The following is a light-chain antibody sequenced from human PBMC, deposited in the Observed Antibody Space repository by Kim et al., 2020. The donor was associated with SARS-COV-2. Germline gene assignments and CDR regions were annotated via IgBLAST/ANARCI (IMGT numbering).Light chain of an antibody. J-gene: IGKJ4*01. CDR1: QSVSSN. CDR3: QQYNNWPLLT. Sequence: SPGEGATLSGRASQSVSSNLAWYQQKPGQAPRLLIYGASTRATGIPARFSGSGSGTEFTLTISSLQSEDFAVYYCQQYNNWPLLTFGGGTKVDIK. CDR2: GAS. V-gene: IGKV3-15*01.